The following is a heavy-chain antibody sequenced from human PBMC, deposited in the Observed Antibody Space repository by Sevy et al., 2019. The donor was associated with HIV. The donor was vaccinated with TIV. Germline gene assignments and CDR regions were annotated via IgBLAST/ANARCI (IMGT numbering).Heavy chain of an antibody. CDR2: IHYNGHI. V-gene: IGHV4-59*08. J-gene: IGHJ4*02. CDR3: AGENAWGRGYS. D-gene: IGHD1-26*01. Sequence: SETLSLTCTVSGGSITSLYWNWIRQPPGKGLEWIANIHYNGHIHYNPSLKSRVTLSLDTSKNQFSLRLSSVTAADTAMDYCAGENAWGRGYSWGQGTLVTVSS. CDR1: GGSITSLY.